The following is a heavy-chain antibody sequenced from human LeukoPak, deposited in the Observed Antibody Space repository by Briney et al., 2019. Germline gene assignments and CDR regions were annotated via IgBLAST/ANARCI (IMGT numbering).Heavy chain of an antibody. CDR1: GGSMSNHY. J-gene: IGHJ5*02. D-gene: IGHD2-2*01. Sequence: SETLSLTCTVFGGSMSNHYWSWIRQPPGKGLEWIGYIYYIGRTNYNPSLKSRVTISVDTSKNQFSLKLSSVTAADTAVYYCAREDGYCSSTSCHNWFDPWGQGTLVTVSS. CDR3: AREDGYCSSTSCHNWFDP. V-gene: IGHV4-59*11. CDR2: IYYIGRT.